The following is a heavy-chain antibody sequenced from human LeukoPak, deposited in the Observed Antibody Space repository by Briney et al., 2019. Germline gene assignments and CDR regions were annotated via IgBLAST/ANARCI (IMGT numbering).Heavy chain of an antibody. CDR2: IYYSGST. Sequence: SETLSLTCTVSGGSISSSSYHWGWIRQPPGKGLEWIGSIYYSGSTYYNPSLKSRVTISVDTSKNQFSLKLSSVTAADTAVYYCARVVVPAIRRYLDLWGRGTLVTVSS. CDR3: ARVVVPAIRRYLDL. V-gene: IGHV4-39*07. D-gene: IGHD2-2*01. J-gene: IGHJ2*01. CDR1: GGSISSSSYH.